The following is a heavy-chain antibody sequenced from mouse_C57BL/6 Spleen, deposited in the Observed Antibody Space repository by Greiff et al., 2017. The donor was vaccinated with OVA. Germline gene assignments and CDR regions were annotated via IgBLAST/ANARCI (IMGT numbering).Heavy chain of an antibody. CDR2: IYPRSGNT. D-gene: IGHD3-2*02. V-gene: IGHV1-81*01. J-gene: IGHJ3*01. CDR3: ARSDSSGPSWFAY. CDR1: GYTFTSYG. Sequence: QVQLQQSGAELARPGASVKLSCKASGYTFTSYGISWVKQRTGQGLEWIGAIYPRSGNTYYNEKFKGKATLTADKSSSTADMELRSLTSEDSAVYVCARSDSSGPSWFAYWGQGTLVTVSA.